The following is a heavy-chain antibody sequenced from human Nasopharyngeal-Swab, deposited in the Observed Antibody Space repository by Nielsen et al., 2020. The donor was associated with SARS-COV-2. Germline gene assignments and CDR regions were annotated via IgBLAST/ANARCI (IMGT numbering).Heavy chain of an antibody. CDR3: AKGRVPAATTHYYYGMDV. CDR1: GFIFSNYG. D-gene: IGHD2-2*01. V-gene: IGHV3-30*18. J-gene: IGHJ6*02. Sequence: GESLRLSCAASGFIFSNYGMHWVRQAPGKGLEWVAVISYDGSNKYYADSVKGRFTISRDNSKNTLYLQMNSLRAEDTAVYYCAKGRVPAATTHYYYGMDVWGQGTTVTVSS. CDR2: ISYDGSNK.